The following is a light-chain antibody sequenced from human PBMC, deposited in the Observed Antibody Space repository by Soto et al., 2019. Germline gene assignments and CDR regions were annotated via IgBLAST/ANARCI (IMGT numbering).Light chain of an antibody. V-gene: IGKV3-20*01. Sequence: EIVLTQSPGTLSLSPGERATLSCRASQSVTKNYLAWYQQKPGQPPKLLIYNAFNRATGIPDRFSGSGSGTDFTLTISRREPEDVAVDYWHQCANSPLTFGQGTKVEIK. CDR2: NAF. CDR3: HQCANSPLT. J-gene: IGKJ1*01. CDR1: QSVTKNY.